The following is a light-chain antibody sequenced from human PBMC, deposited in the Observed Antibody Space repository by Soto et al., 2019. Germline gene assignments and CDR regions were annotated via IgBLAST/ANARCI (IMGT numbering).Light chain of an antibody. J-gene: IGKJ4*01. CDR3: QQHNDWPLT. CDR2: GAT. CDR1: QSVSNN. Sequence: EIVITQSPATLSVSTGERVTLSCRASQSVSNNLAWYQQKPGQAPRLLIYGATDTATGIPTRFSGSGSVTEFTLTISSLQSVAFAVDYCQQHNDWPLTFGGGTKVEIK. V-gene: IGKV3-15*01.